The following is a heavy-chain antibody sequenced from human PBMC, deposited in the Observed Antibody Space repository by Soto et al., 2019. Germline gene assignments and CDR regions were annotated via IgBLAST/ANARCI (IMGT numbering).Heavy chain of an antibody. J-gene: IGHJ4*02. Sequence: DVQLVESGGGLVQPGGSLRLSYAASGFTFGSDWMHWVREVPGKGLLWVARISNDGSMTTYADSVKGRFTISRDNAKKTLYLQMNSLTVEDTGTYYCARLVGAGRQGTDYWGQGTLVTVSS. CDR1: GFTFGSDW. CDR3: ARLVGAGRQGTDY. CDR2: ISNDGSMT. D-gene: IGHD2-15*01. V-gene: IGHV3-74*03.